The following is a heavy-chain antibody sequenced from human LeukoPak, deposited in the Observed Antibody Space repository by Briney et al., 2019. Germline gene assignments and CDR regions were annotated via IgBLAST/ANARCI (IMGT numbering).Heavy chain of an antibody. CDR3: AGDKVPDAFDI. J-gene: IGHJ3*02. Sequence: ASVKVSCKASGGTFSSYAISWVRQAPGQGLEWMGGIIPIFGTANYAQKFQGRVTITADKSTSTAYVELSSLRSEDTAVYYCAGDKVPDAFDIWGQGTMVTVSS. CDR1: GGTFSSYA. CDR2: IIPIFGTA. V-gene: IGHV1-69*06.